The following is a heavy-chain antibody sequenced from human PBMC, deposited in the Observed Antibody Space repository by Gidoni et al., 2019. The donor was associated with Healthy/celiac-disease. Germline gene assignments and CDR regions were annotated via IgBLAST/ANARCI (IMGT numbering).Heavy chain of an antibody. CDR3: ASGHYDFWSGYSLEY. V-gene: IGHV1-46*01. CDR2: INPSGGST. J-gene: IGHJ4*02. D-gene: IGHD3-3*01. Sequence: WMGIINPSGGSTSYAQKFQGRVTMTRDTSTSTVYMELSSLRSEDTAVYYCASGHYDFWSGYSLEYWGQGTLVTVSS.